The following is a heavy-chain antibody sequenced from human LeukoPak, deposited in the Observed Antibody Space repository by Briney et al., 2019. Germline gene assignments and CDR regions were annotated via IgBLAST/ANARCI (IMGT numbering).Heavy chain of an antibody. Sequence: GGSLRLSCAASGFTFSSYAMSRVRQAPGKGLEWVSAISGSGGSTYYADSVKGRFTISRDNSKNTLYLQMNSLRAEDTAVYYCAKDSFTYYDILTGYFPFDYWGQGTLVTVSS. CDR1: GFTFSSYA. CDR2: ISGSGGST. V-gene: IGHV3-23*01. J-gene: IGHJ4*02. D-gene: IGHD3-9*01. CDR3: AKDSFTYYDILTGYFPFDY.